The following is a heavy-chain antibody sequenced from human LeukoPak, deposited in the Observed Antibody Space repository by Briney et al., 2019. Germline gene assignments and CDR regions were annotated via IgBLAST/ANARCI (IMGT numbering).Heavy chain of an antibody. CDR3: ARCLGGDYGDYSDY. CDR1: GFTFSSYW. D-gene: IGHD4-17*01. J-gene: IGHJ4*02. Sequence: GGSLRLSCAASGFTFSSYWMSWVRQAPGKGLEWVANIKQDGSEKYYVDSVKGRFTISRDNAKNSLYLQMNSLRAEDTAVYYCARCLGGDYGDYSDYWGQGTLVTVSS. CDR2: IKQDGSEK. V-gene: IGHV3-7*01.